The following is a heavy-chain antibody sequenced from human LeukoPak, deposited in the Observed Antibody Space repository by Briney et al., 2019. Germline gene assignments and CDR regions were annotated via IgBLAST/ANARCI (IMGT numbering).Heavy chain of an antibody. CDR2: IYTSGST. V-gene: IGHV4-61*02. D-gene: IGHD6-19*01. CDR3: ARGESSGWYEWDAFDI. J-gene: IGHJ3*02. Sequence: SETLSLTCTVSGDSISSSSYYWGWIRQPAGKGLEWIGRIYTSGSTNYNPSLKSRVTMSVDTSKNQFSLKLSSVTAADTAVYYCARGESSGWYEWDAFDIWGQGTMVTVSS. CDR1: GDSISSSSYY.